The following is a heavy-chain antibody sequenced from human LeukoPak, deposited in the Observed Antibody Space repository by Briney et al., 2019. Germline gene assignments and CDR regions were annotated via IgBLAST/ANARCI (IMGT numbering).Heavy chain of an antibody. Sequence: GGSLRLSCAVSKFIFSSYWMSWVRQAPGKGLEWVSFIISSSSDIYYADSVKGRFTISRDNAKKSVYLKMNSLRAEDTAVYYCARGDPDISFGVAGEAFDIWGQGAMVTVSS. CDR1: KFIFSSYW. V-gene: IGHV3-21*01. CDR3: ARGDPDISFGVAGEAFDI. J-gene: IGHJ3*02. CDR2: IISSSSDI. D-gene: IGHD3-3*01.